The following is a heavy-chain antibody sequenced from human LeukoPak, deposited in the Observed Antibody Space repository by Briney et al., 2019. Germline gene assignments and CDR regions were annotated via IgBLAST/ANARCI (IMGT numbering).Heavy chain of an antibody. J-gene: IGHJ3*02. CDR3: ARGEGYSVGLDAFDI. CDR1: GGSVSSGSYY. V-gene: IGHV4-61*01. Sequence: SETLSLTCTVSGGSVSSGSYYWSWIRQPPGKGLEWIGYIYYSGSTNQNPSLKSRVTISVDTSKNQFSLKLSSVTAADTAEYYCARGEGYSVGLDAFDIWGQGTMVTVSS. CDR2: IYYSGST. D-gene: IGHD5-18*01.